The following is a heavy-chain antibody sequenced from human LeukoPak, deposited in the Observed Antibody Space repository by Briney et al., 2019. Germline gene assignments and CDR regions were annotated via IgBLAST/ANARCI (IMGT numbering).Heavy chain of an antibody. J-gene: IGHJ4*02. CDR1: GFTFSSYW. V-gene: IGHV3-7*01. D-gene: IGHD2-2*01. CDR2: IKQDGSEK. CDR3: ARDWHCSSTSCYDGGFDY. Sequence: GGSLRLSCAASGFTFSSYWMSWVRQAPGKGLEWVANIKQDGSEKYYVDSVKGRFTISRDNAKNSLYLQMNSLRAEDTAVYYCARDWHCSSTSCYDGGFDYWGQGTLVTVSS.